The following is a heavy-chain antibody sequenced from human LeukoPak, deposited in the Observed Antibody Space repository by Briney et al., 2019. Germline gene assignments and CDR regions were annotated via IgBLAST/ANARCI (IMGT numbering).Heavy chain of an antibody. CDR2: TYYRSKWYN. J-gene: IGHJ4*02. CDR1: GDSVSSNSAV. CDR3: ARGGAAAGFDY. Sequence: SQTLSLTFAISGDSVSSNSAVWNWIRQSPSRGLEWLGRTYYRSKWYNDYAVSVKSRIIINPDTSKNQFSLQLNSVTPEDTAVYYCARGGAAAGFDYWGQGTLVTVSS. D-gene: IGHD6-13*01. V-gene: IGHV6-1*01.